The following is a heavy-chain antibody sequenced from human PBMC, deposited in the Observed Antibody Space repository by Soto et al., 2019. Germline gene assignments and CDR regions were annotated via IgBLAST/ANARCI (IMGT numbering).Heavy chain of an antibody. Sequence: LSLTCTVSGGSISSTSYYWGWFRQPPGKGLEWIGSIHYSGSTYYNPSLKSRVTISVDTSKNQFSLRLSSVTAADTAVYYCARHPPGVRYYYGMDVWGQGTTVTVSS. D-gene: IGHD3-10*01. CDR3: ARHPPGVRYYYGMDV. CDR2: IHYSGST. V-gene: IGHV4-39*01. CDR1: GGSISSTSYY. J-gene: IGHJ6*02.